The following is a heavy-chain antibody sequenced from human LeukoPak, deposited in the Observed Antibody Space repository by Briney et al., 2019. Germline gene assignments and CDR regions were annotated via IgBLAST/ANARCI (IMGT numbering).Heavy chain of an antibody. Sequence: GGSLRLSCAASGFTFSNYGMHWVRQAPGKGLEWVTLIRYDGSTYYIDSVKGRFTISRDNAKNTLDLQMSSLRAEDTAMYYCARSSVIRYRSTWLDYWGQGTLVTVSS. J-gene: IGHJ4*02. CDR1: GFTFSNYG. D-gene: IGHD3-16*02. CDR2: IRYDGST. CDR3: ARSSVIRYRSTWLDY. V-gene: IGHV3-30*02.